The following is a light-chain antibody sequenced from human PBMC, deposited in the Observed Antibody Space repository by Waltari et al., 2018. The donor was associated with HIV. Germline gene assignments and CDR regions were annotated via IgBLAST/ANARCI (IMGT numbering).Light chain of an antibody. CDR2: GAS. CDR3: QQYNNWPPVT. Sequence: IVITQSPATLSVSPGKKTSLSCRASPSVVGKLAWYQPKPGQGPSLLIYGASTRATGMPARFSGIGSGTEFTLTISSLQSEDSGVYYCQQYNNWPPVTFGGGTKVEIK. V-gene: IGKV3-15*01. CDR1: PSVVGK. J-gene: IGKJ4*01.